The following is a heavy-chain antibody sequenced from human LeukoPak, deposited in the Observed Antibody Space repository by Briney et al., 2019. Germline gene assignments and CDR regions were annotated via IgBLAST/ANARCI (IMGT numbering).Heavy chain of an antibody. D-gene: IGHD1-26*01. CDR1: GFTFSSYS. V-gene: IGHV3-21*01. J-gene: IGHJ3*02. CDR3: ARAQWELLGGASDI. CDR2: ISSSSSYI. Sequence: GGSLRLSCVASGFTFSSYSMNWVRQAPGKGLEWVSSISSSSSYIYYADSVKGRFTISRDNAKNSLYLQMNSLRAEDTAVYYCARAQWELLGGASDIWGQGTMVTVSS.